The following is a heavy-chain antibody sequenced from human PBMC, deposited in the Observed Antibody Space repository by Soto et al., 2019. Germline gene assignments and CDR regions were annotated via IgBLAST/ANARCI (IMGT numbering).Heavy chain of an antibody. V-gene: IGHV4-39*01. CDR1: GGSISSSSYY. CDR3: ARRNWWTIFGVVIGGFDF. D-gene: IGHD3-3*01. CDR2: IYYSGST. Sequence: QLQLQESGPGLVKPSETLSLTCTVSGGSISSSSYYWGWIRQPPGKGLEWIGSIYYSGSTYYNPSLKSRVTISVDTSKNQFSLKLSSVTAADTAVYYCARRNWWTIFGVVIGGFDFWGQGTLVTVSS. J-gene: IGHJ4*02.